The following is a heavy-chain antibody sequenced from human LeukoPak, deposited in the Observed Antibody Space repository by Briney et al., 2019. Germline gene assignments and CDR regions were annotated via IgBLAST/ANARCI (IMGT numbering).Heavy chain of an antibody. CDR3: AREWELDYYYGMDV. J-gene: IGHJ6*02. D-gene: IGHD1-26*01. Sequence: GASVKVSCTASGYTFTGYYMHWVRQAPGQGLEWMGRINPNSGGTNYAQKFQGRVTMTRDTSISTAYMELSRLRSDDTAVYYCAREWELDYYYGMDVWGQGTTVTVSS. CDR2: INPNSGGT. V-gene: IGHV1-2*06. CDR1: GYTFTGYY.